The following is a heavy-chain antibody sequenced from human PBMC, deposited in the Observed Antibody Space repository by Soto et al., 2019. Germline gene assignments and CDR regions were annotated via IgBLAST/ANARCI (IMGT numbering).Heavy chain of an antibody. V-gene: IGHV5-10-1*01. Sequence: PGESLKISCKGSGYSFAGYWITWVRQKPGKGLEWMGRIDPSDSQTYYSPSFRGHVTISVTKSITTVFLQWSSLKASDTAMYYCARHGDFDGMDVWGQGTTVTVSS. D-gene: IGHD2-21*02. CDR1: GYSFAGYW. CDR3: ARHGDFDGMDV. J-gene: IGHJ6*02. CDR2: IDPSDSQT.